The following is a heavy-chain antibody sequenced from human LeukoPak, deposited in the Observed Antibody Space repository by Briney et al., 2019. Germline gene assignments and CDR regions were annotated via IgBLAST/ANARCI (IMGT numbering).Heavy chain of an antibody. V-gene: IGHV4-30-4*01. CDR1: GGSISSSDYY. J-gene: IGHJ4*02. D-gene: IGHD2-2*01. CDR2: IYHSGNT. Sequence: SETLSLTCTVSGGSISSSDYYWSWIRQPPGKGLEWLGYIYHSGNTYYNPSLKSRVSVSVDTSKNQFSLKLNSVTAADTAVYYCASIVVVAAAIDYWGQGTLVTVSS. CDR3: ASIVVVAAAIDY.